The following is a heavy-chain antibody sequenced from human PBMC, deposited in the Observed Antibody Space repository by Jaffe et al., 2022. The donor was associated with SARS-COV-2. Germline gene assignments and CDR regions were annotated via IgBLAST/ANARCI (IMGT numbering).Heavy chain of an antibody. CDR3: AKDLEGAARPLY. J-gene: IGHJ4*02. Sequence: QVQLVESGGGVVQPGRSLRLSCAASGFTFSSYGMHWVRQAPGKGLEWVAVISYDGSNKYYADSVKGRFTISRDNSKNTLYLQMNSLRAEDTAVYYCAKDLEGAARPLYWGQGTLVTVSS. D-gene: IGHD6-6*01. CDR2: ISYDGSNK. CDR1: GFTFSSYG. V-gene: IGHV3-30*18.